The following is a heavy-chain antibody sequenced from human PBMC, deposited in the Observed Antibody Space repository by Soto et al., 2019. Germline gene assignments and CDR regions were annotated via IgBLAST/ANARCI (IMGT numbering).Heavy chain of an antibody. CDR3: ARHEWITATTYYFDP. CDR1: GGSVIPSTYY. CDR2: FYFRGNT. V-gene: IGHV4-39*01. D-gene: IGHD1-20*01. Sequence: QLQLQESGPGLVKPSETLSLTCTVSGGSVIPSTYYWGWIRQSPGKGLERIGSFYFRGNTYYNPSLKSRVTISVDTSKNQFSLRLSSVTAADTAVYYCARHEWITATTYYFDPWGQGTLVTVSS. J-gene: IGHJ4*02.